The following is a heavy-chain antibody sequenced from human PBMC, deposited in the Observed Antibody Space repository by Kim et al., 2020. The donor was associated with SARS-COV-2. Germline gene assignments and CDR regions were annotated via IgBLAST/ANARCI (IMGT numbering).Heavy chain of an antibody. CDR1: GFTFSSYG. J-gene: IGHJ6*02. CDR3: ATAHPYSGSYYYYYGMDV. V-gene: IGHV3-33*01. Sequence: GGSLRLSCAASGFTFSSYGMHWVRQAPGKGLEWVAVIWYDGSNKYYADSVKGRFTISRDNSKNTLYLQMNSLRAEDTAVYYCATAHPYSGSYYYYYGMDVWGQGTTVTVSS. D-gene: IGHD1-26*01. CDR2: IWYDGSNK.